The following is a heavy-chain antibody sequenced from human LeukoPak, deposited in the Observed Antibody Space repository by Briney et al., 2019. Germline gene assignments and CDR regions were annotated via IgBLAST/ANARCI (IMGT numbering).Heavy chain of an antibody. Sequence: GGSLRLSCAASEFTISSYGMSWVRQAPGKGLEWVSPISGSGGSTQYADSVQGRFAISRDNSKNTLYLQMNRLRVEDTAMYFCARDRNGDYIGTFDMRGRGTMVSVSS. CDR1: EFTISSYG. D-gene: IGHD4-17*01. V-gene: IGHV3-23*01. CDR3: ARDRNGDYIGTFDM. CDR2: ISGSGGST. J-gene: IGHJ3*02.